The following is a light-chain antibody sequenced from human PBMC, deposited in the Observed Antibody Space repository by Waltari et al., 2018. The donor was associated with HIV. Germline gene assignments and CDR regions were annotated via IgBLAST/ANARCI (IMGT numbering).Light chain of an antibody. V-gene: IGLV2-23*02. CDR1: SSDVGGYNY. CDR2: DVS. J-gene: IGLJ3*02. CDR3: CSYAGSSTPWV. Sequence: QSALTQPASVSGSPGQSITISCTGTSSDVGGYNYVSWYQQHPGKAPKLMIYDVSKRPSGVANLCSGSKSGNTASLTISGLQAEDEADYYCCSYAGSSTPWVFGGGTKLTVL.